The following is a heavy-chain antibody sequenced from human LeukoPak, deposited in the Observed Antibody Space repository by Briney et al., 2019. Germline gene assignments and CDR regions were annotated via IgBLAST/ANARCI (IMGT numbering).Heavy chain of an antibody. CDR2: IYYSGST. Sequence: SEALSLTCTVSGGSISSYYWSWIRQPPGKGLEWIGYIYYSGSTNCNPSLKSRVTISVDTSKNQFSLKLSSVTAADTAVYYCARDLEWLIFDYWGQGTLVTVSS. D-gene: IGHD6-19*01. CDR3: ARDLEWLIFDY. V-gene: IGHV4-59*01. CDR1: GGSISSYY. J-gene: IGHJ4*02.